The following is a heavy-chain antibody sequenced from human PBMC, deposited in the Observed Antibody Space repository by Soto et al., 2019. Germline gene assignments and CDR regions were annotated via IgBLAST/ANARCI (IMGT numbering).Heavy chain of an antibody. D-gene: IGHD2-8*01. J-gene: IGHJ4*02. Sequence: SVKVSCKASGYTFTSYGISWVRQAPGQGLEWMGRSIPLFGTANLSQRFQGRVSITADKSTNTAYMEMSSLRSDDTAVYFCARDGSYCTNGVCFHYLDHWGQGTLVTVSS. V-gene: IGHV1-69*06. CDR2: SIPLFGTA. CDR1: GYTFTSYG. CDR3: ARDGSYCTNGVCFHYLDH.